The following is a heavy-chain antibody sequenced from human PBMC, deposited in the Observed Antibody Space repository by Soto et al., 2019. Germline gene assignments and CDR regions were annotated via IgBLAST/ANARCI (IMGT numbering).Heavy chain of an antibody. D-gene: IGHD3-10*01. V-gene: IGHV1-69*13. J-gene: IGHJ6*02. CDR3: ARNTVTASGCYLTPQCYYYCMNV. Sequence: SVKVSCKASGGSFSSYAISWVRQAPGQGLEWMGGIIPIFGTANYPQKFQGGVTITADESTSTAYMELSSLRSEDTAVDYCARNTVTASGCYLTPQCYYYCMNVWDQRTMVTVSS. CDR1: GGSFSSYA. CDR2: IIPIFGTA.